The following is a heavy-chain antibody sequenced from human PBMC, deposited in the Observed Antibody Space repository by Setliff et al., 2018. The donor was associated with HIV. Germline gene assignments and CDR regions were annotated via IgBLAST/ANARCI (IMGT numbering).Heavy chain of an antibody. Sequence: NPSETLSLTCTVSGGSISSYYWSWIRQPPGKGLEWIGYIYTSGSTNYNPSLKSRVTISVDTSKNQFSLKLSSVTAADTAVYYCARNIPGLRTYAGWGQGTLVTVSS. CDR2: IYTSGST. J-gene: IGHJ4*02. CDR3: ARNIPGLRTYAG. CDR1: GGSISSYY. D-gene: IGHD3-16*01. V-gene: IGHV4-4*08.